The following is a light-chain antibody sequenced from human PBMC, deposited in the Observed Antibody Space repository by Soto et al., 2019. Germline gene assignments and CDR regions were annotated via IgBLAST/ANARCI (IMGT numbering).Light chain of an antibody. Sequence: DIVMTQSPDSLAVSLGERATINCKSSQSVLYSSNNKNYLAWYQQKPGQPPKLLIYWASTRESGVPDRFSGSGSGTDFTLTISSLQAEDVAVYYCQWSGGSVSFGGGTKVE. CDR3: QWSGGSVS. V-gene: IGKV4-1*01. CDR2: WAS. J-gene: IGKJ4*01. CDR1: QSVLYSSNNKNY.